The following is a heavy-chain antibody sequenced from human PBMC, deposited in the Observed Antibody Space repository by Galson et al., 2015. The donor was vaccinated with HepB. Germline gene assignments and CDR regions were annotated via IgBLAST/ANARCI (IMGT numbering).Heavy chain of an antibody. V-gene: IGHV1-46*01. CDR3: ARDIVVVPAARSSSYYYYGMDV. CDR1: GYTFTSYY. J-gene: IGHJ6*02. Sequence: CKASGYTFTSYYMHWVRQAPGQGLEWMGIINPSGGSTSYAQKFQGRVTMTRDTSTSTVYMELSSLRSEDTAVYYCARDIVVVPAARSSSYYYYGMDVWGQGTTVTVSS. D-gene: IGHD2-2*01. CDR2: INPSGGST.